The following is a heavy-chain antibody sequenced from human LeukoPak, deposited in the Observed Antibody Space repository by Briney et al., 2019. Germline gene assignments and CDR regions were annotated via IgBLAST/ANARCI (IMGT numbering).Heavy chain of an antibody. CDR2: VNQDGSEI. V-gene: IGHV3-7*03. D-gene: IGHD2-15*01. Sequence: GSLRLSCGASGFTFRAYWMSWVRQAPGKGLEWVGNVNQDGSEIYYVDSVKGRFTISRDNAKNSLYLQMNSLRAEDTAVYYCGRVSESLVNGGVSWSFDNWGQGTLVTVSS. J-gene: IGHJ4*02. CDR1: GFTFRAYW. CDR3: GRVSESLVNGGVSWSFDN.